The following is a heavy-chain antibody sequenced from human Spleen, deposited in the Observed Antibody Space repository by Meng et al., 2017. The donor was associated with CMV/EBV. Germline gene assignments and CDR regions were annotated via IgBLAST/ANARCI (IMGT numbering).Heavy chain of an antibody. V-gene: IGHV1-2*02. J-gene: IGHJ4*02. CDR2: INPDSGGT. D-gene: IGHD7-27*01. CDR3: ARDNNWGPDY. Sequence: ASVKVSCKASGYTFAGYYIHWLRQAPGEELQWMGWINPDSGGTTYAQKFQGRVSMTRDTSISTAYMELTRLTSDDTAVYYCARDNNWGPDYWGQGTLVTVSS. CDR1: GYTFAGYY.